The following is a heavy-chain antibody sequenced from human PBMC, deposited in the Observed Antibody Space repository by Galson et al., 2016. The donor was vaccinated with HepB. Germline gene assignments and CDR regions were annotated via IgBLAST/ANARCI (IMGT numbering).Heavy chain of an antibody. CDR2: VSTYNGNT. D-gene: IGHD4-23*01. CDR3: ARWVPVAPRSIDY. J-gene: IGHJ4*02. CDR1: GYSFVDYY. V-gene: IGHV1-18*04. Sequence: SVKVSCKASGYSFVDYYITWVRQAPGQGLESIGWVSTYNGNTNYVQKFQGRVPMTRDLSTNTAYMELRGLNSCDTAVYFCARWVPVAPRSIDYWGQGTQVTVSS.